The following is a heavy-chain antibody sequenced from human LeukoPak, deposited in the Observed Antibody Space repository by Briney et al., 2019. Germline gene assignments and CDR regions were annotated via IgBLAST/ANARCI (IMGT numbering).Heavy chain of an antibody. CDR2: IKSRTDGGTT. CDR1: GFTFSDAW. V-gene: IGHV3-15*01. D-gene: IGHD3-10*01. J-gene: IGHJ4*02. Sequence: PGGSLRLSCAASGFTFSDAWMNWVRQTPGKGLEWVGRIKSRTDGGTTDYAAPVKGRFTISRDDSKNTLYLQMSSLKTEDTAVYYCTTGVTYFYGSGSYYRRVVFDYWGQGTLVTVSS. CDR3: TTGVTYFYGSGSYYRRVVFDY.